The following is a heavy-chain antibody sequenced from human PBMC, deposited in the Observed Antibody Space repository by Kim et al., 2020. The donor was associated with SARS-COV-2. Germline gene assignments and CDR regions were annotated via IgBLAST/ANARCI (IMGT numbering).Heavy chain of an antibody. D-gene: IGHD2-15*01. J-gene: IGHJ4*02. CDR2: INPSGGST. Sequence: ASVKVSCKASGYTFTSYYMHWVRQAPGQGLEWMGIINPSGGSTSYAQKFQGRVTMTRDTSTSTVYMELSSLRSEDTAVYYCARGGFRGYCSGGSCYRFDYWAREPCSPSPQ. CDR1: GYTFTSYY. V-gene: IGHV1-46*01. CDR3: ARGGFRGYCSGGSCYRFDY.